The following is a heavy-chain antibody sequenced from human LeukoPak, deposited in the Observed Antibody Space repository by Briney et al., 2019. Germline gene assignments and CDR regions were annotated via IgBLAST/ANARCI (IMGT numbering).Heavy chain of an antibody. CDR3: AKGGIAAAGTFTDY. CDR1: GFTFNTYA. Sequence: SGGSLRLSCAASGFTFNTYAMSWVRQAPGKGLEWVSVISGSGGSTYYADSVKGRFSISRDNSKNTLYLQMNSLRAEDTAVYYCAKGGIAAAGTFTDYWGQGTLVTVSS. V-gene: IGHV3-23*01. CDR2: ISGSGGST. J-gene: IGHJ4*02. D-gene: IGHD6-13*01.